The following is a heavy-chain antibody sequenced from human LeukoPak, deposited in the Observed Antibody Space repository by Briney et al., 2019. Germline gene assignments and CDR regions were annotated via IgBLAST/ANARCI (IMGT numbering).Heavy chain of an antibody. CDR1: GFTFSSYG. CDR2: IWYDGSNK. D-gene: IGHD5-12*01. Sequence: SGGSLRLSCAASGFTFSSYGMHWVRQAPGKGLEWVAVIWYDGSNKYYADSVKGRFTISRDNSKNTLYLQMNSLRAEDTAVYYCAKGRLALDAFDIWGQGTMVTVSS. J-gene: IGHJ3*02. V-gene: IGHV3-33*06. CDR3: AKGRLALDAFDI.